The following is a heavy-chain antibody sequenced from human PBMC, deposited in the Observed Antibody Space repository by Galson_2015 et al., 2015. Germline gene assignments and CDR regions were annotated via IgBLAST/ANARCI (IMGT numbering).Heavy chain of an antibody. CDR3: ARDVEIVPAAIYFDY. V-gene: IGHV1-18*01. CDR2: ISAYNGNT. J-gene: IGHJ4*02. CDR1: GYTFTSYG. Sequence: SVKVSCKASGYTFTSYGISWVRQAPGQGLEWMGWISAYNGNTNYAQKLRGRVTMTTDTSTSTAYMELRSLRSDDTAVYYCARDVEIVPAAIYFDYWGQGTLVTVSS. D-gene: IGHD2-2*02.